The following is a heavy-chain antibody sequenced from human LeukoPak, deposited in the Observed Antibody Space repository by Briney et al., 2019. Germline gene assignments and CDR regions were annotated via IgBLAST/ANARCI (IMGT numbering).Heavy chain of an antibody. D-gene: IGHD2-15*01. CDR1: GFTFSNYA. CDR2: ITGGADIT. CDR3: AKDPPSGCCSGGTCNDSPFDS. J-gene: IGHJ4*02. V-gene: IGHV3-23*01. Sequence: PGGSLRLSCAASGFTFSNYAMTWVRQAPGKGLEWVSLITGGADITYYADSVKGRFTISRDNSKNMLFLQMNSLRVEDTAVYYCAKDPPSGCCSGGTCNDSPFDSWGQGTLVTVSS.